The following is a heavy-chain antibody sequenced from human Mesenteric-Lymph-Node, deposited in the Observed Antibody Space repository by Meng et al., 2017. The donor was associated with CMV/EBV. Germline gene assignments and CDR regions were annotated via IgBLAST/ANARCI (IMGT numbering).Heavy chain of an antibody. Sequence: GGSLRLSCAASGFTFDDYTMHWVRQAPGKGLEWVSLISWDGGSTYYADSVKGRFTISRDNSKNSLYLQMNSLRTEDTALYYCAKDLGILTGYAFDYWGQGTLVTVSS. D-gene: IGHD3-9*01. CDR3: AKDLGILTGYAFDY. J-gene: IGHJ4*02. CDR2: ISWDGGST. V-gene: IGHV3-43*01. CDR1: GFTFDDYT.